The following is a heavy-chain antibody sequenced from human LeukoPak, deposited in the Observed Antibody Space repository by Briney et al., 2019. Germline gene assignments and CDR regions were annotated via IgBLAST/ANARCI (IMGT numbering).Heavy chain of an antibody. Sequence: PGGSLRLSCAASGFTFSSYSMNWVRQAPGKGLEWVSSIGSSSSYIYYADSVKGRFTISRDNAKNSLYLQMNSLRAEDTAVYYCARGPASYYYYGMDVWGQGTTVTVSS. CDR2: IGSSSSYI. D-gene: IGHD2-2*01. J-gene: IGHJ6*02. CDR1: GFTFSSYS. V-gene: IGHV3-21*01. CDR3: ARGPASYYYYGMDV.